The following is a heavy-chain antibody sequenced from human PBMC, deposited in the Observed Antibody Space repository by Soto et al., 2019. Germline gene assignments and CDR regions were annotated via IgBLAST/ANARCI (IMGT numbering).Heavy chain of an antibody. D-gene: IGHD1-26*01. CDR3: ARHFRAVGATYYFDY. Sequence: PSETLSLTCTVSGGSISSSSYYWGWIRQPPGKGLEWIGSIYYSGSTYYNPSLKSRVTISVDTSKNQFSLKLSSVTAADTAVYYCARHFRAVGATYYFDYWGQGTLVTVSS. J-gene: IGHJ4*02. CDR2: IYYSGST. CDR1: GGSISSSSYY. V-gene: IGHV4-39*01.